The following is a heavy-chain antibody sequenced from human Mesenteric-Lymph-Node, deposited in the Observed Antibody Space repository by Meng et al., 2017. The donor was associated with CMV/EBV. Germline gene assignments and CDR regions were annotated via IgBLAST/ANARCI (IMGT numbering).Heavy chain of an antibody. Sequence: SETLSLTCTVSGGSISSGSYYWGWIRQPPGKGLEWIGSISYIGSTDYDPSLKSRVTISVDTSKNQFSLRLRSVTAADTAVSYCAREAVFGVGYYGMDVWGQGTTVTVSS. V-gene: IGHV4-39*07. J-gene: IGHJ6*02. CDR3: AREAVFGVGYYGMDV. CDR2: ISYIGST. D-gene: IGHD3-16*01. CDR1: GGSISSGSYY.